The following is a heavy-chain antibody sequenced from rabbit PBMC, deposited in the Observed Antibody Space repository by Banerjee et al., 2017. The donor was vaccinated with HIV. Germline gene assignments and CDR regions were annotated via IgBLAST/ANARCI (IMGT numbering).Heavy chain of an antibody. CDR2: IYSSSGST. J-gene: IGHJ4*01. Sequence: EESGGDLVKPEGSLTLTCTASGFSFSSSYWISWVRQAPGKGLEWIACIYSSSGSTWYASWAKGRFTISKTSSTTVTLQMTSLTAADTATYFCATDHAGYGGFYFTLWGQGTLVTVS. CDR1: GFSFSSSYW. CDR3: ATDHAGYGGFYFTL. D-gene: IGHD1-1*01. V-gene: IGHV1S45*01.